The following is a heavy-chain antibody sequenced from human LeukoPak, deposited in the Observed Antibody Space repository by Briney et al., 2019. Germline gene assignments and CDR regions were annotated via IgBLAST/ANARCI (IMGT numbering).Heavy chain of an antibody. CDR3: ARGVGWSGAFDI. D-gene: IGHD3-3*01. CDR2: IYYSGST. Sequence: PSETLSLTCTVSGGSISSGDYYWSWIRQPPGKGLEWIGYIYYSGSTNYNPSLKSRVTISVDTSKNQFSLKLSSVTAADTAVYYCARGVGWSGAFDIWGQGTMVTVSS. CDR1: GGSISSGDYY. J-gene: IGHJ3*02. V-gene: IGHV4-61*08.